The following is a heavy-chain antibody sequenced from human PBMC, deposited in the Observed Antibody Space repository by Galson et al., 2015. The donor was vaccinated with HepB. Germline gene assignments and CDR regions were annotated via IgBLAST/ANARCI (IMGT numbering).Heavy chain of an antibody. J-gene: IGHJ4*02. CDR1: GFTFSSYA. Sequence: SLRLSCAASGFTFSSYAMSWVRQAPGKGLEWVSAISGSGGSTYYADSVKGRFTISRDNSKNTLYLQMNSLRAEDTAVYYCAKYRYYGSGKISWGQGTLVTVSS. D-gene: IGHD3-10*01. V-gene: IGHV3-23*01. CDR3: AKYRYYGSGKIS. CDR2: ISGSGGST.